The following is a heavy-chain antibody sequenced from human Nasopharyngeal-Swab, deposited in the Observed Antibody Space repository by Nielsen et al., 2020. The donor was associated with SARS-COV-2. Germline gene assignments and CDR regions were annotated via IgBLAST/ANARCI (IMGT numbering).Heavy chain of an antibody. Sequence: VRQAPGKGLEWVGRIKGKTDGGTTDYAAPVKGRFTISRDDSKNTLYLQMNSLKTEDTAVYYCTTELLLWFGEGGSWFDPWGQGTLVTVSS. D-gene: IGHD3-10*01. V-gene: IGHV3-15*01. J-gene: IGHJ5*02. CDR2: IKGKTDGGTT. CDR3: TTELLLWFGEGGSWFDP.